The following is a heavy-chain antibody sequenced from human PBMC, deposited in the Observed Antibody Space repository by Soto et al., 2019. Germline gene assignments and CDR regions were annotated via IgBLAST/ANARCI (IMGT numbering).Heavy chain of an antibody. V-gene: IGHV1-2*02. J-gene: IGHJ6*02. D-gene: IGHD1-7*01. Sequence: GASVKVSCKASGYIFTGYHMHWVRQAPGQGLEWMGWINPNSGGTKYAQKFQGRVTMTRDTSISTAYMELSSLRSDDTAVYYCAREELPTYYYGMDVCGQGTTVTVS. CDR3: AREELPTYYYGMDV. CDR1: GYIFTGYH. CDR2: INPNSGGT.